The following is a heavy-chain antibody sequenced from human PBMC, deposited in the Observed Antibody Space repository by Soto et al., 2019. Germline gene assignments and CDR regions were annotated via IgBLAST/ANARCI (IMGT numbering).Heavy chain of an antibody. V-gene: IGHV3-74*01. CDR3: ARDYFCSIDY. CDR1: GFSFSTYL. J-gene: IGHJ4*02. Sequence: GGSLRLSFAASGFSFSTYLMHWVRQDPGKGLVWVSRINSDGSDTNYADSVKGRFTISRDNAKNTLYLQMNSLRAEDAGVYYCARDYFCSIDYWGQGTLVTVSS. D-gene: IGHD3-3*01. CDR2: INSDGSDT.